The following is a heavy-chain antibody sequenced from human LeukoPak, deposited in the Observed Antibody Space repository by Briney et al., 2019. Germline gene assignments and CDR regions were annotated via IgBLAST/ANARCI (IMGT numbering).Heavy chain of an antibody. V-gene: IGHV1-69*05. J-gene: IGHJ4*02. CDR3: ARRADSSGWSFDV. CDR1: GGTLSSYD. D-gene: IGHD6-13*01. CDR2: IIPVFGTA. Sequence: ASVKVSCKASGGTLSSYDISWVRQAPGQGLEWMGGIIPVFGTAMYAQKFQGRVTVITDESTRVAYMELSSLTSEDTAMYYCARRADSSGWSFDVWGQGTLVTVSP.